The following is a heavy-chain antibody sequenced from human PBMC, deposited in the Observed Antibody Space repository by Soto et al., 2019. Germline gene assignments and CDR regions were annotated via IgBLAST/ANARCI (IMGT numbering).Heavy chain of an antibody. J-gene: IGHJ6*02. D-gene: IGHD1-26*01. Sequence: SVKVSCKASGGTFSSYAISWVRQAPGQGLEWMGGIIPIFGTANYAQKFQGGVTITADKSTSTAYMELSSLRSEDTAVYYCARGEWELLTYYYYYGMDVWGQGTTVTVSS. V-gene: IGHV1-69*06. CDR1: GGTFSSYA. CDR2: IIPIFGTA. CDR3: ARGEWELLTYYYYYGMDV.